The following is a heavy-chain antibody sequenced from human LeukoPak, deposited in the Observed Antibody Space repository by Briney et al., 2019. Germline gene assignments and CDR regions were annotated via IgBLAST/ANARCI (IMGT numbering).Heavy chain of an antibody. CDR3: ASMSTSHSN. CDR2: IYYSGST. CDR1: GGSISSSSYY. V-gene: IGHV4-39*01. J-gene: IGHJ4*02. Sequence: PSETLSLPCTDSGGSISSSSYYWGWIRQPPGKGLEWIGSIYYSGSTYYNPSLKSRVTISVDTSKNQCSLKLSSVTAADTAVYNCASMSTSHSNWGQGTLVTVSS. D-gene: IGHD2-15*01.